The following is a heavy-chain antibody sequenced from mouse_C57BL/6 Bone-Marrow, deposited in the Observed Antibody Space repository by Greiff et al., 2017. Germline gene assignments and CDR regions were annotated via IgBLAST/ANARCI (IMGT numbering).Heavy chain of an antibody. CDR3: ASDIYYGSSYCAMDY. J-gene: IGHJ4*01. CDR1: GYTFTSYG. Sequence: QVQLKESGAELARPGASVKLSCKASGYTFTSYGISWVKQRTGQGLEWIGVIYPRSGNTYYNEKFKGKATLTADKSSSTAYMELRSLTSEDSAVYFVASDIYYGSSYCAMDYWGQGTSVTVSS. D-gene: IGHD1-1*01. V-gene: IGHV1-81*01. CDR2: IYPRSGNT.